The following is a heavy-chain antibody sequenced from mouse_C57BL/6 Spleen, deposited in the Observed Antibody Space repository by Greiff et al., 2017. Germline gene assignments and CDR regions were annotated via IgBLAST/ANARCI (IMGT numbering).Heavy chain of an antibody. V-gene: IGHV5-17*01. CDR1: GFTFSDYG. D-gene: IGHD5-1-1*01. J-gene: IGHJ4*01. CDR3: ARRYLYCYAMDY. CDR2: ISSGSGTI. Sequence: EVHLVESGGGLVKPGGSLKLSCAASGFTFSDYGMHWVRQAPEKGLEWVAYISSGSGTIYYADTVKGRFTISRDNAKNTLFLQMTSLRSEDTAMYYCARRYLYCYAMDYWGQGTSVTVSS.